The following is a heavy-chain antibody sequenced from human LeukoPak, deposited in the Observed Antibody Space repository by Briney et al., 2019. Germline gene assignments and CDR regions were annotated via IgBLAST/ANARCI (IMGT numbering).Heavy chain of an antibody. Sequence: PGRSLRLCCAASGFTFSSYAMHWVRQAPGKGLEWVAVISYDGSNEYYADSVKGRFTISRDNSKNTLYLQMNSLRAEDTAVYYCAKSGYRSSWHLHFDYWGQGTLVTVSS. CDR2: ISYDGSNE. CDR3: AKSGYRSSWHLHFDY. V-gene: IGHV3-30*18. CDR1: GFTFSSYA. J-gene: IGHJ4*02. D-gene: IGHD6-13*01.